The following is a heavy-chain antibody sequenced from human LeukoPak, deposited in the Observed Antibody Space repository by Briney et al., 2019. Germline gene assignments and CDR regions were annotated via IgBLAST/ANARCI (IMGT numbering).Heavy chain of an antibody. CDR1: DYSISSYYY. D-gene: IGHD3-22*01. J-gene: IGHJ4*02. Sequence: SETLSLTCTLSDYSISSYYYWGWIRQPPGQGLEWIGSVEHTGSTYYNPSLKSRVTISLDTSKNQFSLKLNSVTAADTAVYYCARGPPNGHDDTTDYYVPACLDFWGQGTLVTVSS. CDR2: VEHTGST. V-gene: IGHV4-38-2*02. CDR3: ARGPPNGHDDTTDYYVPACLDF.